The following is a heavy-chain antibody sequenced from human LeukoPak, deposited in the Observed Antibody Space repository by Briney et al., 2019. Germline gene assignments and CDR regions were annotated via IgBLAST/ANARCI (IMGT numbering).Heavy chain of an antibody. CDR3: ARRITIAAAGWGYGMDV. Sequence: GGSLRLSCAASGFTFNNHWMSWVRQAPGKGLEWVANIRHDGSDKKYVDSVKGRFTISRDNAENSLFLQMNSLRAEDTAVYYCARRITIAAAGWGYGMDVWGQRTTVTVSS. CDR2: IRHDGSDK. D-gene: IGHD6-13*01. J-gene: IGHJ6*02. CDR1: GFTFNNHW. V-gene: IGHV3-7*03.